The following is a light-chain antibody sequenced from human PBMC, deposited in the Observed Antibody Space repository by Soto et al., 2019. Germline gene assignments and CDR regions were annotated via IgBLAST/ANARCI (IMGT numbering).Light chain of an antibody. CDR3: QQYNSIRRT. J-gene: IGKJ1*01. Sequence: DIQMTQSPSSLSASVRDRVTITCRASQSISSWLAWYQQKPGKAPKLLIYDASSLESGVPSRFSGSGSGTEFTLTISSLQPDDFATYYCQQYNSIRRTFGQGTKVDIK. CDR2: DAS. V-gene: IGKV1-5*01. CDR1: QSISSW.